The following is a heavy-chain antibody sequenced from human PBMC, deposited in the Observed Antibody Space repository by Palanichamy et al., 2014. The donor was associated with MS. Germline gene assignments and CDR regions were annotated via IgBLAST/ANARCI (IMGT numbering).Heavy chain of an antibody. D-gene: IGHD3-10*01. Sequence: EVQLVESGGGVVQPGGSLRLSCAASGFNFSNYWMHWVRQAPGKGLVWVSRVNSDETAISYAESVKGRFTISRDNAKNTLYLQMNSLRVEDTAVYYCAGDPHWSDPRGGINWGQGTLVTVSS. J-gene: IGHJ4*02. CDR1: GFNFSNYW. CDR2: VNSDETAI. CDR3: AGDPHWSDPRGGIN. V-gene: IGHV3-74*01.